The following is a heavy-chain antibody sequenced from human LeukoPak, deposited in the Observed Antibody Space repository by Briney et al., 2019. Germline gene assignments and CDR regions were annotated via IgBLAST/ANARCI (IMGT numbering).Heavy chain of an antibody. CDR3: ARSPEGYYYYYMDV. Sequence: PGGSLRLSCAASGFTFSSYSMNWVRQAPGKGLEWVSYISSSSGTIYYADSVKGRFTISRDNAKNSLYLQMNSLRAEDTAVYYCARSPEGYYYYYMDVWGKGTTVTVSS. CDR2: ISSSSGTI. CDR1: GFTFSSYS. V-gene: IGHV3-48*01. J-gene: IGHJ6*03. D-gene: IGHD1-14*01.